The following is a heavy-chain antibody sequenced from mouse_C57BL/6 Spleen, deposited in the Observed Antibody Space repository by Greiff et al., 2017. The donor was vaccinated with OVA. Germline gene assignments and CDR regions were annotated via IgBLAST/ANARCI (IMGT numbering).Heavy chain of an antibody. J-gene: IGHJ3*01. Sequence: QVQLKESGAELVKPGASVKISCKASGYAFSSYWMNWVKQRPGKGLEWIGQIYPGDGDTNYNGKFKGKATLTADKSSSTAYMQLSSLTSEDSAVYFCARWGTAQAGAYWGQGTLVTVSA. V-gene: IGHV1-80*01. CDR2: IYPGDGDT. D-gene: IGHD3-2*02. CDR1: GYAFSSYW. CDR3: ARWGTAQAGAY.